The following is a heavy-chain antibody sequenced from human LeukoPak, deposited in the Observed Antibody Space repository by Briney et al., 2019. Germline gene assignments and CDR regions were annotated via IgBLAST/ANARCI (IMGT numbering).Heavy chain of an antibody. CDR2: IDYSGGT. CDR1: GGSIRSSGTY. D-gene: IGHD6-13*01. Sequence: SQTLSLTCTVSGGSIRSSGTYWAWIRQPPGKGLEWIGSIDYSGGTSYNPSLQSRVSISVDTSNNQFSMELSSVTATDTAVYYCARRTSGYSSSFNYWGQGTLVTVSS. V-gene: IGHV4-39*01. J-gene: IGHJ4*02. CDR3: ARRTSGYSSSFNY.